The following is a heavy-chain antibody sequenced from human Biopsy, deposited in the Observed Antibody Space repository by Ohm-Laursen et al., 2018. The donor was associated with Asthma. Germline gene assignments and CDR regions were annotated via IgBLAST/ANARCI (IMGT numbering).Heavy chain of an antibody. D-gene: IGHD1-20*01. Sequence: GASVKVSCKASGYIFTSHAMNWVRQAPGQGLEWMGWMNTNTGNPTYAQGFTGRFVFSLDTSVSTAYLQISSLKAEDTAVYYCARRYNWNGMDVWGQGTTGTVSS. CDR2: MNTNTGNP. CDR1: GYIFTSHA. J-gene: IGHJ6*02. CDR3: ARRYNWNGMDV. V-gene: IGHV7-4-1*02.